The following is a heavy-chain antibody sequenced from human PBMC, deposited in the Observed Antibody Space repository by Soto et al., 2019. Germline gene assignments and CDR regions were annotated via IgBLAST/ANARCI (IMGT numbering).Heavy chain of an antibody. CDR2: IVVGSGNT. V-gene: IGHV1-58*02. Sequence: SVNVSCKASGFTFTSSAMQWVRQARGQRLEWIGWIVVGSGNTNYAQKFQERVTITRDMSTSTAYMELSSLGSEDTAVYYCAADTGYSSSWYYYYYYYMDVWGKGTSVTVSS. CDR3: AADTGYSSSWYYYYYYYMDV. CDR1: GFTFTSSA. D-gene: IGHD6-13*01. J-gene: IGHJ6*03.